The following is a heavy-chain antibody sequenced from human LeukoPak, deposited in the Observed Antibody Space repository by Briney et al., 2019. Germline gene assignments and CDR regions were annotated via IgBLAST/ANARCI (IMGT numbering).Heavy chain of an antibody. CDR2: IYYTGST. CDR3: ARLTSSYYDILTGHIHDAFDI. J-gene: IGHJ3*02. V-gene: IGHV4-59*01. Sequence: SQTLSLTCTVSGGSISSYYWSWIRQPPGKGLEWIGYIYYTGSTNYNPSLKSQVTMSVETSKNQFSLKLSSVTTADTAVYYCARLTSSYYDILTGHIHDAFDIWGQGTLVTVSS. D-gene: IGHD3-9*01. CDR1: GGSISSYY.